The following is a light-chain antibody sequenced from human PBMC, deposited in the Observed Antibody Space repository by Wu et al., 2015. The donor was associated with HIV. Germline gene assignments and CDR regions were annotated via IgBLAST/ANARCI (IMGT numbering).Light chain of an antibody. CDR3: QQYGSSSWT. V-gene: IGKV3-15*01. CDR2: GAS. CDR1: QSVSSN. J-gene: IGKJ1*01. Sequence: EIVMTQSPATLSVSPGERATLSCRASQSVSSNLAWYQQKPGQAPRLLIYGASPRATGIPARFSGSGSGTEFTLTISRLEPEDFAVYYCQQYGSSSWTFGQGTKVEIK.